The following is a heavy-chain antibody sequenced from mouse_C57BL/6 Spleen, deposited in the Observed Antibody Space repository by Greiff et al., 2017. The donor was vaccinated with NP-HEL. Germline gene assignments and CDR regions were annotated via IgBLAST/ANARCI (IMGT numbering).Heavy chain of an antibody. J-gene: IGHJ1*03. Sequence: QVQLKQPGAELVMPGASVKLSCKASGYTFTSYWMHWVKQRPGQGLEWIGEIDPSDSYTNYNQKFKGKSTLTVDKSSSTAYMQLSSLTSEDSAVYYCARTYFDVWGTGTTVTVSS. V-gene: IGHV1-69*01. CDR1: GYTFTSYW. CDR3: ARTYFDV. CDR2: IDPSDSYT.